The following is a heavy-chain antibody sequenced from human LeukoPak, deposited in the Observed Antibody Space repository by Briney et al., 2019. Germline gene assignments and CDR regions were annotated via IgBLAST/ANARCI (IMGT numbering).Heavy chain of an antibody. D-gene: IGHD6-25*01. J-gene: IGHJ4*02. CDR2: ISGSSSYI. CDR1: GFTFSSYS. CDR3: ARSTSIAADFDY. V-gene: IGHV3-21*01. Sequence: KAGGSLRLSCAASGFTFSSYSLNWVRQAPGKGLEWVSSISGSSSYIYYADSVKGRFTISRDNAKNSLYLQMNSLRAEDTAVCYCARSTSIAADFDYWGQGTLVTVSS.